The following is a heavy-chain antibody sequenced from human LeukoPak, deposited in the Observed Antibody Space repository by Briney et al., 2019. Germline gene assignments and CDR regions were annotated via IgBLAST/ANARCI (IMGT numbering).Heavy chain of an antibody. CDR3: AKPPNLMIRGVDY. Sequence: GGSLRLSCAASGFTFSSYAMSWVRQAPGKGLEWVSTIHGSGRITYYADSVKGRFTISRDNSKNTLYLQMNSLRAEDTAVYYCAKPPNLMIRGVDYWGQGALVTVSS. CDR1: GFTFSSYA. J-gene: IGHJ4*02. D-gene: IGHD3-10*01. CDR2: IHGSGRIT. V-gene: IGHV3-23*01.